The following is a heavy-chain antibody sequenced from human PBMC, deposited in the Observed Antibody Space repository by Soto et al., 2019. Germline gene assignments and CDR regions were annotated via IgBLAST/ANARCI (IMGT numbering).Heavy chain of an antibody. Sequence: QVQLVQSGAEVKKPGASVKVSCKASGYTFTSYAMHWVRQAPGQRLEWMGWINAGNGNTKYSQKFQGRVTITRDTSGITAYMELSSLRTEDTAVYYGARCEVVVSENWFDPWGQGTLVTFSS. CDR1: GYTFTSYA. CDR2: INAGNGNT. D-gene: IGHD3-22*01. V-gene: IGHV1-3*01. CDR3: ARCEVVVSENWFDP. J-gene: IGHJ5*02.